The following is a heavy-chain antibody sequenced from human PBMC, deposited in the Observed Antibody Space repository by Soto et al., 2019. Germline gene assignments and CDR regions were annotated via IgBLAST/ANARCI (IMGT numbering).Heavy chain of an antibody. CDR3: ARGYPLGVCSGVSCYTLYYYSYMAV. Sequence: GASVKVSCKASGYTFTGYYMHWVRQAPGQGLEWMGWINPNSGGTNYAQKFQGWVTMTRDTSISTAYMELSRLRSDDTAVYYCARGYPLGVCSGVSCYTLYYYSYMAVWGKGTTVPVSS. J-gene: IGHJ6*03. V-gene: IGHV1-2*04. D-gene: IGHD2-15*01. CDR2: INPNSGGT. CDR1: GYTFTGYY.